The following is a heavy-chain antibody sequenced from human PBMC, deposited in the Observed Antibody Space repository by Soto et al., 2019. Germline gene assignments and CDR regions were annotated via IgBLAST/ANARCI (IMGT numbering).Heavy chain of an antibody. V-gene: IGHV3-23*01. CDR2: ISHSGSIT. Sequence: EVQLLQFGGGLVQPGGSLRLSCAASGFTFTTFAMNWVRQAPGKGLEWVSGISHSGSITDYADSVKGRFTISRDNTNNTLYLQMNSLRAEDTALYYCARVAPFCSTTTCYIDSWGQGTLVTVSS. CDR1: GFTFTTFA. J-gene: IGHJ4*02. D-gene: IGHD2-2*01. CDR3: ARVAPFCSTTTCYIDS.